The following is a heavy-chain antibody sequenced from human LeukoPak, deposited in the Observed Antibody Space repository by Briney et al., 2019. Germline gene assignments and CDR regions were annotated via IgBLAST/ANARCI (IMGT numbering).Heavy chain of an antibody. D-gene: IGHD3-22*01. V-gene: IGHV5-51*01. CDR2: IYPGDSDT. J-gene: IGHJ4*02. CDR1: GYSFTSYW. Sequence: GESLKISCKGSGYSFTSYWFGWVRQMPGKGLEWMGIIYPGDSDTRYSPSFQGQVTISADKSISTAYLQWSSLKASDTAMYYCARRYDSSGYYSAHFDYWGQGTLVTVSS. CDR3: ARRYDSSGYYSAHFDY.